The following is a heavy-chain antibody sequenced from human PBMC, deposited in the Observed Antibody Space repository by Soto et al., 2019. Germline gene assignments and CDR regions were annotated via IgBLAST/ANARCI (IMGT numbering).Heavy chain of an antibody. J-gene: IGHJ3*02. V-gene: IGHV3-15*01. CDR1: GFTFSNAW. Sequence: GGSLRLSCAASGFTFSNAWMSWVRQAPGKGLEWVGRIKSKTDGGTTDYAAPVKGRFTISRDDSKNTLYLQMNSLKTEDTAVYYCTTPEDSSLDAFDIWGQGTMVTVSS. CDR2: IKSKTDGGTT. CDR3: TTPEDSSLDAFDI. D-gene: IGHD6-6*01.